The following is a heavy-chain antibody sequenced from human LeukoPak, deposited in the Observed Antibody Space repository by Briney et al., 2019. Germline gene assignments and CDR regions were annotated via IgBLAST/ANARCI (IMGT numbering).Heavy chain of an antibody. CDR1: GYTFIGHY. J-gene: IGHJ3*02. V-gene: IGHV1-2*02. CDR3: ARGRIHSWSDAFDI. CDR2: INSNSGGT. D-gene: IGHD5-18*01. Sequence: ASVKVSCKASGYTFIGHYMHWVRQAPGQGLEWMGWINSNSGGTNYAQKFQGSVIMTRDTSISTAYMELSRLKSDDTAVYYCARGRIHSWSDAFDIWGQGTTVTVSS.